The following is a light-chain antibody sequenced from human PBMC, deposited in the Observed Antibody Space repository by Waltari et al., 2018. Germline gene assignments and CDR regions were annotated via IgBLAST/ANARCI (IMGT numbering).Light chain of an antibody. CDR3: HQYYSSPYS. V-gene: IGKV4-1*01. J-gene: IGKJ2*03. CDR1: QTLLYSYNNKNY. CDR2: WAS. Sequence: DTVLTQTPDSLAVSLGERATINRKSSQTLLYSYNNKNYLAWYQQRPGQPPKLLFYWASTRESGVPDRFSGSGSGTDFTLTISSLQAEDMAVYYCHQYYSSPYSFGQGTKLEIQ.